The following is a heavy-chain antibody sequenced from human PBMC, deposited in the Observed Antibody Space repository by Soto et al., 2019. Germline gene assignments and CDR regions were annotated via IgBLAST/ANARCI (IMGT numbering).Heavy chain of an antibody. D-gene: IGHD4-17*01. CDR2: INPSGTT. CDR3: ARGRDGGAAI. CDR1: GGSFSGYY. Sequence: QVQLQQWGAGLLKPSETLSLTCAVYGGSFSGYYWSGIRQPPGKGLEWIGEINPSGTTNYTPSLKSRVTMSGDTPKNQFSLKMTSVTAADTAVYYCARGRDGGAAIWGQGTLVTVSS. V-gene: IGHV4-34*01. J-gene: IGHJ4*02.